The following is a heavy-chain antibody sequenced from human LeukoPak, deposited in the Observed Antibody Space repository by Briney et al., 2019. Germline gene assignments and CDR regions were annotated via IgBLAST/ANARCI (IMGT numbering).Heavy chain of an antibody. V-gene: IGHV3-23*01. CDR2: VGASGAST. CDR1: GFSFSNYG. J-gene: IGHJ4*02. D-gene: IGHD3-9*01. Sequence: PGGSLRLSCAASGFSFSNYGMSWVRQAPGKGLEWVSGVGASGASTYSEDSVKGRFIISRDTSKNMVFLQMNSLRAEDTAVYYCARQHTAWFVDYWGQGVLVTVSS. CDR3: ARQHTAWFVDY.